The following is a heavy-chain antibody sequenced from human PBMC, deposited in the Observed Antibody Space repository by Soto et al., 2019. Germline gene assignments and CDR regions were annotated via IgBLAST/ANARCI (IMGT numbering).Heavy chain of an antibody. V-gene: IGHV1-3*01. Sequence: XSVKVSCKASGYTFTSYAMHWVRQAPGQRLEWMGWINAGNGNTKYSQKFQGRVTITRDTSASTAYMELSSLRSEDTAVYYCATGPNIRGYCEYDNYYYYGMDVCGQLPTVPVSS. CDR1: GYTFTSYA. D-gene: IGHD2-15*01. CDR3: ATGPNIRGYCEYDNYYYYGMDV. CDR2: INAGNGNT. J-gene: IGHJ6*02.